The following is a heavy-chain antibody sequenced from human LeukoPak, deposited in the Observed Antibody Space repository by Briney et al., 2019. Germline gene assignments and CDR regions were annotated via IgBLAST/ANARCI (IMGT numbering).Heavy chain of an antibody. CDR2: ITYDGSNK. V-gene: IGHV3-30*18. Sequence: GRSLRLSCAASGFTFSSYGMHWVPQAPGKGLEWVAVITYDGSNKYYADSVKGRFTISRDNSKNTLYRQMNSLRAEDTAVYYCAKDRLVRVTIFGVAMGGDYWGQGTLVTVSS. CDR1: GFTFSSYG. CDR3: AKDRLVRVTIFGVAMGGDY. J-gene: IGHJ4*02. D-gene: IGHD3-3*01.